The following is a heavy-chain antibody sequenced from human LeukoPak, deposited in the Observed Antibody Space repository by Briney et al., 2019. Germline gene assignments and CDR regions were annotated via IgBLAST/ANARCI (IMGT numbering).Heavy chain of an antibody. J-gene: IGHJ5*02. V-gene: IGHV4-4*07. CDR2: IYTSGST. CDR1: GGSISSYF. Sequence: SETLSLTCNVSGGSISSYFWTWIRQPAGKGLEWIGRIYTSGSTNYNASLKSRVTMSVDTSKNQFSLKLSSVTAADTAVYYCARLIGYQSRKYCSGGSCYRDHNWFDPWGQGTLVTVSS. CDR3: ARLIGYQSRKYCSGGSCYRDHNWFDP. D-gene: IGHD2-15*01.